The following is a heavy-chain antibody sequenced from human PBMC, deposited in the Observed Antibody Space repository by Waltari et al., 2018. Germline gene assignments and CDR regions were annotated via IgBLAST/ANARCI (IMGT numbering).Heavy chain of an antibody. D-gene: IGHD3-10*01. Sequence: QVQLVESGGGVVQPGGSLRLSCAASGFTFSSYGMHWVRQAPGKGLEGVAFIRYDGSNKYYADSVKGRFTISRDNSKNTLYLQMNSLRAEDTAVYYCANTPQWFGEYNFDYWGQGTLVTVSS. CDR3: ANTPQWFGEYNFDY. CDR2: IRYDGSNK. CDR1: GFTFSSYG. J-gene: IGHJ4*02. V-gene: IGHV3-30*02.